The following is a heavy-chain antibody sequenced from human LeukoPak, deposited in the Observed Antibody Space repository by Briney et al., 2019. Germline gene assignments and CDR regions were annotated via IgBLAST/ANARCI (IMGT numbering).Heavy chain of an antibody. D-gene: IGHD1-1*01. V-gene: IGHV3-15*01. Sequence: PGGSLRLSCVASGFTFSNAWMTWVRQAPGKGLEWVGRIKSKTDGGTIDYAAPVKGRFTISRDDSKNTLYLQMNSLKTEDTAVYYCTTAPHIWNRLSDYWGQGTLVTVSS. CDR1: GFTFSNAW. CDR2: IKSKTDGGTI. J-gene: IGHJ4*02. CDR3: TTAPHIWNRLSDY.